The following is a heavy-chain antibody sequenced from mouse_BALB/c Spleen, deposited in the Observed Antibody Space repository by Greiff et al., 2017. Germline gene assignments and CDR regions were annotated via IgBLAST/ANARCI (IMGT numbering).Heavy chain of an antibody. CDR3: AREGLLSYAMDY. CDR1: GFTFSDYY. CDR2: ISDGGSYT. Sequence: EVQVVESGGGLVKPGGSLKLSCAASGFTFSDYYMYWVRQTPEKRLEWVATISDGGSYTYYPDSVKGRFTISRDNAKNNLYLQMSSLKSEDTAMYYCAREGLLSYAMDYWGQGTSVTVSS. J-gene: IGHJ4*01. D-gene: IGHD2-10*01. V-gene: IGHV5-4*02.